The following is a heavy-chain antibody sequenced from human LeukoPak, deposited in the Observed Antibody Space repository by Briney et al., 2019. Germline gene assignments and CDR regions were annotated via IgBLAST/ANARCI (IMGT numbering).Heavy chain of an antibody. V-gene: IGHV1-18*01. CDR1: GYTFTSYG. CDR2: ISAYNGNT. CDR3: ARAVSNIIVVVAAVDY. Sequence: ASVKVSCKASGYTFTSYGIGWVRQAPGQGLEWMGWISAYNGNTNYAQKLQGRVTMTTDTSTSTAYMELRSLRSDDTAVYYCARAVSNIIVVVAAVDYWGQGTLVTVSS. J-gene: IGHJ4*02. D-gene: IGHD2-15*01.